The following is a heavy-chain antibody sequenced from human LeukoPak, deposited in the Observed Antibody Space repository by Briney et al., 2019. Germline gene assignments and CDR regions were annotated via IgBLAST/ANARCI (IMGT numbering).Heavy chain of an antibody. V-gene: IGHV3-30*18. D-gene: IGHD2-2*01. CDR3: AKARYCSSTSCRAPSAFDI. Sequence: GGSLRLSCAASGLTFSSYGMHWVRQAPGKGLEWVAVISYDGSNKYYADSVKGRFTISRDNSKNTLYLQMNSLRAEDTAVYYCAKARYCSSTSCRAPSAFDIWGQGTMVTVSS. CDR1: GLTFSSYG. J-gene: IGHJ3*02. CDR2: ISYDGSNK.